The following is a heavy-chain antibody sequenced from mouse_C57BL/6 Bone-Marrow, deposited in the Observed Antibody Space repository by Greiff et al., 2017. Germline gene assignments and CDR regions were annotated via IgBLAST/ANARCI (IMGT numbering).Heavy chain of an antibody. CDR3: ARGGYNFEGAWFDY. D-gene: IGHD2-12*01. J-gene: IGHJ3*01. Sequence: EVMLVESGGGLVKPGGSLKLSCAASGFTFSDYGMHWVRQAPEKGLEWVAYISSGSSTIYYAVTVKGRFTISRDNAKNTLFLQMTSLRSEDTAMYYCARGGYNFEGAWFDYWGQGTLVTVSA. CDR1: GFTFSDYG. V-gene: IGHV5-17*01. CDR2: ISSGSSTI.